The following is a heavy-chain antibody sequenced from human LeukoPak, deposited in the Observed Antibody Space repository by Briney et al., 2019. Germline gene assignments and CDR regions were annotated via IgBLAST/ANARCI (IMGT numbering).Heavy chain of an antibody. CDR3: ARDRTIFGVASLSRTGWFDP. CDR1: GGSISSSSYY. J-gene: IGHJ5*02. D-gene: IGHD3-3*01. CDR2: IYYSGST. Sequence: SETLSLTCTVSGGSISSSSYYWGWIRQPPGKGLEWIGSIYYSGSTYYNPSLKSRVTISVDTSKNQFSLQLSSVTAADTAVYYCARDRTIFGVASLSRTGWFDPWGQGTLVTVSS. V-gene: IGHV4-39*07.